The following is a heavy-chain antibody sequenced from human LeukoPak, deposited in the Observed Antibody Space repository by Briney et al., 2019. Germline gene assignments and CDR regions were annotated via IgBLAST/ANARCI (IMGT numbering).Heavy chain of an antibody. Sequence: SETLSLTSTVSGGSFSGYYWSCIRQTPGKGLEWIWEINHSGSTNNNPSLKSRVTISLDESKKRIYLKLSSVTAADTAVYYCARGPGVVVPAALLEGYYYYYYMDVWGKGTTVTVSS. CDR2: INHSGST. J-gene: IGHJ6*03. CDR3: ARGPGVVVPAALLEGYYYYYYMDV. CDR1: GGSFSGYY. D-gene: IGHD2-2*01. V-gene: IGHV4-34*01.